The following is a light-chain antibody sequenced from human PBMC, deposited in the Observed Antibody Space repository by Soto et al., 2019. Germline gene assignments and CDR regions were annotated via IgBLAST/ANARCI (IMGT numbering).Light chain of an antibody. CDR1: QSIGNY. CDR3: YQYDTSPWT. J-gene: IGKJ1*01. V-gene: IGKV3-11*01. CDR2: ATS. Sequence: EVVLTQSPATLSLSPGEGATLSCRASQSIGNYLAWYQQKPGQAPRLLIYATSNRATGIPARFSGSGSGTDFTLTISSLEPEDFAVYYCYQYDTSPWTFGQGTKVDIK.